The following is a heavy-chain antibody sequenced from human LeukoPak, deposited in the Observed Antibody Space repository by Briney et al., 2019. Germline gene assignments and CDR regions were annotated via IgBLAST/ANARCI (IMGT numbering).Heavy chain of an antibody. D-gene: IGHD6-13*01. CDR3: ARDRGSGSWFYFDY. CDR1: GGSISSSSYY. CDR2: IYYSGST. V-gene: IGHV4-39*02. Sequence: SETLSLTCTVSGGSISSSSYYWGWIRQPPGKGLEWIGSIYYSGSTYYNPSLKSRVTISVDTSKNQFSLQLNSVAPEDTAVYYCARDRGSGSWFYFDYWGQGTLVTVSS. J-gene: IGHJ4*02.